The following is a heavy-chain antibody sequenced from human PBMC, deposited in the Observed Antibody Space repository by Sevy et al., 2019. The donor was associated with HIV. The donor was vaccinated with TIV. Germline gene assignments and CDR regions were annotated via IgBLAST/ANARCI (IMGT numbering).Heavy chain of an antibody. CDR2: INPNSGGT. CDR3: ARARSLRSGTVVPAAGGVPFYYYYMDV. Sequence: ASVKVSCKASGYTFTTYYMHWVRQAPGQGLEWVGWINPNSGGTNYAQKFQARVTMTRETSLSTAYVELSGLRSDETAVYYCARARSLRSGTVVPAAGGVPFYYYYMDVWGKGTTVTVSS. D-gene: IGHD2-2*01. CDR1: GYTFTTYY. J-gene: IGHJ6*03. V-gene: IGHV1-2*02.